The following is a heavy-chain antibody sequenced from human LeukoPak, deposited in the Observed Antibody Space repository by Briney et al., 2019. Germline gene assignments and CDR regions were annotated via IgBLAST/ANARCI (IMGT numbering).Heavy chain of an antibody. Sequence: PSETLSLTCTVSGGSISSSSYYWGWIRQPPGKGLEWIGSIYYSGSTYYNPSLKSRVTISVDTSKNQFSLKLSSVTAADTAVYYCARVVDYDSSGYYHKGAFDIWGQGTMVTVSS. V-gene: IGHV4-39*01. CDR1: GGSISSSSYY. D-gene: IGHD3-22*01. CDR3: ARVVDYDSSGYYHKGAFDI. J-gene: IGHJ3*02. CDR2: IYYSGST.